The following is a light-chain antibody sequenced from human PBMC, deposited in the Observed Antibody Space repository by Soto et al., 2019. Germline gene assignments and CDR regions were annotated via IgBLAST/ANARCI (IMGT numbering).Light chain of an antibody. CDR1: QSVSSSY. Sequence: EIVLTQSPGTLSLSPGERATLSCRASQSVSSSYLAWYQQKPGQAPRLLIYGASSGATGIPDRFSGSGSGTDFNLTISRLEPEDFAVYYCQQYGSSPLYTFGQGTKLEIK. CDR3: QQYGSSPLYT. CDR2: GAS. V-gene: IGKV3-20*01. J-gene: IGKJ2*01.